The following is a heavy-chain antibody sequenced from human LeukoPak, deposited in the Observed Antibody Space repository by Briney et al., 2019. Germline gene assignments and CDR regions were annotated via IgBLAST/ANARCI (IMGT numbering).Heavy chain of an antibody. Sequence: PGGSLRLSCAASGFTFSSYEMNWVRRAPGKGLEWVSYISSSGSTIYYADSVKGRFTISRDNAKNSLYLQMNSLRPEDTAVYYCAELGITMIGGVWGKGTTVTISS. CDR1: GFTFSSYE. J-gene: IGHJ6*04. CDR3: AELGITMIGGV. CDR2: ISSSGSTI. V-gene: IGHV3-48*03. D-gene: IGHD3-10*02.